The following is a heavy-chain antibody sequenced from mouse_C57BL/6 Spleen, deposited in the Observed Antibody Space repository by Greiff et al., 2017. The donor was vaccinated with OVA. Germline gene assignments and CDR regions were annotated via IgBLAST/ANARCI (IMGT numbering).Heavy chain of an antibody. CDR2: IRNKANNHAT. Sequence: EVKLVESGGGLVQPGGSLKLSCAASGFTFSDAWMDWVRQSPEKGLEWVAEIRNKANNHATYYAESVKGRFTISRDDSKSSVYLQMNSLRAEDTGIYYCTRGVTTVVDWYFDVWGTGTTVTVSS. CDR3: TRGVTTVVDWYFDV. V-gene: IGHV6-6*01. CDR1: GFTFSDAW. D-gene: IGHD1-1*01. J-gene: IGHJ1*03.